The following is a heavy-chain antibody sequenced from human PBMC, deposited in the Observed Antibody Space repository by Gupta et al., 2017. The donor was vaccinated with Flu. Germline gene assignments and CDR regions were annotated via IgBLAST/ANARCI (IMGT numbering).Heavy chain of an antibody. CDR3: MDV. CDR1: TFSSYG. Sequence: TFSSYGMHWVRQAPGKGLGWVADIASDGSHKDYADSVRGRFTISRDNSKNTLSLEMDSTEHSCPYYCYYMDVWGKGTTVTVSS. D-gene: IGHD2-2*01. V-gene: IGHV3-30*03. CDR2: IASDGSHK. J-gene: IGHJ6*03.